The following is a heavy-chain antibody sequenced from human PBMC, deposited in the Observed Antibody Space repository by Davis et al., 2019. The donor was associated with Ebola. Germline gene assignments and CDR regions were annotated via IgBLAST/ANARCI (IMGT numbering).Heavy chain of an antibody. V-gene: IGHV1-18*04. Sequence: ASVKVSCKASGYTFTTYGVSWVRQAPGQGLEWMGWISGYSGNTNYAQKFQGRVTMTTDTSTSTAYMELRSLRADDTAMYYCARGSVRSSSFHMDVWGKGTAVTVSS. CDR2: ISGYSGNT. D-gene: IGHD6-6*01. J-gene: IGHJ6*04. CDR1: GYTFTTYG. CDR3: ARGSVRSSSFHMDV.